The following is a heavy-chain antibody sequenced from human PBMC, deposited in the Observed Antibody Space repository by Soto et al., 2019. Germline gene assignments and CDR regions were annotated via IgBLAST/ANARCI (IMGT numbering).Heavy chain of an antibody. D-gene: IGHD3-3*01. CDR2: IWYDGSNK. CDR3: AREVGRFLEWPEEVVVRDYYYGMDV. J-gene: IGHJ6*02. V-gene: IGHV3-33*01. Sequence: GGSLRLSCAASGFTFSSYGMHWVRQAPGKGLEWVAVIWYDGSNKYYADSVKGRFTISRENSKNTLYLQMNSLRAEDTAVYYCAREVGRFLEWPEEVVVRDYYYGMDVWGQGTTVTVSS. CDR1: GFTFSSYG.